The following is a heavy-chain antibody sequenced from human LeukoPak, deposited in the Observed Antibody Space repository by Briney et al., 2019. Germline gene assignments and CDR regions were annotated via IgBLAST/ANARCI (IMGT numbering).Heavy chain of an antibody. V-gene: IGHV4-61*02. CDR2: IYTSGST. D-gene: IGHD2-2*01. Sequence: SETLSLTCTVSGGSISSGSYYWSWIRQPAGKGLEWIGRIYTSGSTNYNPSLKSRVTISVDRSKNQFSLKLSSVTAADTAVYYCARGGYCSSTSCALFFPKENWFDPWGQGTLVTVSS. CDR3: ARGGYCSSTSCALFFPKENWFDP. CDR1: GGSISSGSYY. J-gene: IGHJ5*02.